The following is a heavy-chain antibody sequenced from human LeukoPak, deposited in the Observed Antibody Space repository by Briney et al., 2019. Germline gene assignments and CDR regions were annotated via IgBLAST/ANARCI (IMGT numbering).Heavy chain of an antibody. CDR1: GFTFSSYA. CDR2: ISYDGSNK. D-gene: IGHD3-22*01. J-gene: IGHJ4*02. CDR3: ARDLTTYYYDSSGYYLRYFDY. Sequence: GGSLRLSCAASGFTFSSYAMHWVRQAPGKGLEWVAVISYDGSNKYYADSVKGRFTISIDNYKNTLYLQMNSLRAEDTAVYYCARDLTTYYYDSSGYYLRYFDYWGQGTLVTVSS. V-gene: IGHV3-30*04.